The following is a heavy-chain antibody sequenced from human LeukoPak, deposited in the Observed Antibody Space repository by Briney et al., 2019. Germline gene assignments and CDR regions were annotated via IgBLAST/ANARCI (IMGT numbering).Heavy chain of an antibody. CDR1: GFTFSSYA. V-gene: IGHV3-30-3*01. Sequence: GGSLRLSCAASGFTFSSYAMHWVRQAPGKGLEWVAVISYDGSNKYYVDSVKGRFTISRDNSKNTLYLQMNSLRAEDTAVYYCARDKSQQWLDDFDYWGQGTLVTVSS. J-gene: IGHJ4*02. CDR3: ARDKSQQWLDDFDY. CDR2: ISYDGSNK. D-gene: IGHD6-19*01.